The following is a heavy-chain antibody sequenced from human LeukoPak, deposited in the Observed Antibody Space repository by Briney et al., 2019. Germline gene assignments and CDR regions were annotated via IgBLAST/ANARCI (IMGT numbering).Heavy chain of an antibody. CDR3: ARVLATRDYYYYYYMDV. J-gene: IGHJ6*03. Sequence: SETLSLTCTVSGGSISSSSYYWGWIRQPPGKGLEWIGSIYYSGSTYYNPSLKSRVTISVDTSKNQFSLKLSSVTAADTAVYYCARVLATRDYYYYYYMDVWGKGTTVTVSS. V-gene: IGHV4-39*01. CDR1: GGSISSSSYY. CDR2: IYYSGST. D-gene: IGHD5-12*01.